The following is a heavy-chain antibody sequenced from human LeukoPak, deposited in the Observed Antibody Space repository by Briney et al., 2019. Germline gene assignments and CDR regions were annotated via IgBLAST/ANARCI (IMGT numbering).Heavy chain of an antibody. D-gene: IGHD3-10*01. V-gene: IGHV4-38-2*02. J-gene: IGHJ4*02. CDR2: ILHSGST. CDR1: GYSISSAYY. CDR3: ARDRGVRGEVDF. Sequence: SETLSLTCAVSGYSISSAYYWGWIRQPPGKGLEWIGSILHSGSTYYNPSLKSRVTISVDTSKNHFSLKLTSVTAADTVVYYCARDRGVRGEVDFWGQGTLVTVSS.